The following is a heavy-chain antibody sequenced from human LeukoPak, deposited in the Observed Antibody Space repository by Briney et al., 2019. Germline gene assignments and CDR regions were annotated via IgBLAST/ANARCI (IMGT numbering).Heavy chain of an antibody. CDR1: GYTFTSHY. V-gene: IGHV1-46*01. J-gene: IGHJ4*02. D-gene: IGHD3-10*01. CDR2: INPSGGST. CDR3: SLLWFGGRGDY. Sequence: GASVKVSCKASGYTFTSHYMHWVRQAPGQGLEWMGIINPSGGSTSYAQKFQGRVTMTRDTSTSTIYMELSSLRSEDTAVYYCSLLWFGGRGDYWGQGTLVSVSS.